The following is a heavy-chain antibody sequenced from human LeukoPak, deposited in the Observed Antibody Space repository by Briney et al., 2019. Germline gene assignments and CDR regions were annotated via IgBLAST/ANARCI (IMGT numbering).Heavy chain of an antibody. Sequence: GGSLRLSCAASGFSFSTYAMTWVRQAPGKGLEWVSIISGSGDGTYFADSLKDRFTISRDNSKNTLYLQMNSLRAEDTAVYYCAKSWLYPNAYSSENYWGQGTLVTVSS. V-gene: IGHV3-23*01. CDR1: GFSFSTYA. CDR2: ISGSGDGT. D-gene: IGHD6-19*01. J-gene: IGHJ4*02. CDR3: AKSWLYPNAYSSENY.